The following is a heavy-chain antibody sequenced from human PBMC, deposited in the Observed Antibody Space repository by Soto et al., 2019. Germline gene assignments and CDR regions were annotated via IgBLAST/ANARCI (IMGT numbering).Heavy chain of an antibody. V-gene: IGHV4-59*01. J-gene: IGHJ5*02. CDR3: ARDGNYYDSSGYYYDNWFDP. D-gene: IGHD3-22*01. CDR2: IYYSGST. Sequence: QVQLQESGPGLVKPSETLSLTCTVSGGSISSYYWSWIRQPPGKGLEWIGYIYYSGSTNYNPSLKSRVTLSVDTSKNQFSLKLSSVTAADTAVYYCARDGNYYDSSGYYYDNWFDPWGQGTLVTVSS. CDR1: GGSISSYY.